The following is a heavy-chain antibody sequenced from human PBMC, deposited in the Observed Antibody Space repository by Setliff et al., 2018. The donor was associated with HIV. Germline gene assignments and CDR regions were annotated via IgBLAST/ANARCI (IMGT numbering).Heavy chain of an antibody. Sequence: PSETLSLTCTVSGDSINSGDYYWSWIRQPPGKGLEWIGYIYHSGSTHYNPPLNSRVAFSVDTSKNQFSLKLYSVTVADTAFYYCARADSSSWFFATFDIWGQGTMVTVS. J-gene: IGHJ3*02. D-gene: IGHD6-13*01. V-gene: IGHV4-30-4*01. CDR1: GDSINSGDYY. CDR3: ARADSSSWFFATFDI. CDR2: IYHSGST.